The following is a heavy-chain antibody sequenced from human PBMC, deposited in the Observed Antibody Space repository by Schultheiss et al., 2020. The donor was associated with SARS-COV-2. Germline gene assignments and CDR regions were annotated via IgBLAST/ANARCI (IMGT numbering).Heavy chain of an antibody. Sequence: SETLSLTCTVSGGSISSYYWSWIRQPPGKGLEWIGRIYTSGSTNYNPSLKSRVTISVDTSKNQFSLKLSSVTAADTAVYYCASDRGIDCSGGSCYYYYMDVWGKGTTVTVSS. D-gene: IGHD2-15*01. J-gene: IGHJ6*03. CDR1: GGSISSYY. CDR2: IYTSGST. V-gene: IGHV4-4*07. CDR3: ASDRGIDCSGGSCYYYYMDV.